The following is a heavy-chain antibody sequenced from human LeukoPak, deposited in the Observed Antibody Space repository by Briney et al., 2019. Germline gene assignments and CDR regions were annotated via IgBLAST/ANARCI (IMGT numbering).Heavy chain of an antibody. D-gene: IGHD6-13*01. J-gene: IGHJ4*02. V-gene: IGHV4-59*12. CDR3: ARDNSSSPNFDY. CDR2: IYYSGST. Sequence: SETLSLTCTVSGGSISSYYWSWIRQPPGKGLEWTGYIYYSGSTNYNPSLKSRVTMSVDTSKNQFSLKLSSVTAADTAVYYCARDNSSSPNFDYWGQGTLVTVSS. CDR1: GGSISSYY.